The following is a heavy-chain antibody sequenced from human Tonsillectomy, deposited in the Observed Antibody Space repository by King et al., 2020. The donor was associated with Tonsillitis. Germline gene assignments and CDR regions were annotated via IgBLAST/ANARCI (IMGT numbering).Heavy chain of an antibody. CDR1: GGSISSYY. Sequence: VQLQESGPGLVKPSETLSLTCTVSGGSISSYYWSWIRQPPGKGLEWMGGIYSSGSTNSNPSPKSRLTISVETSKNQFSLKLSSVTAADTAVYYCARNGGYSYALDYWGQGTLVTVSS. CDR3: ARNGGYSYALDY. D-gene: IGHD5-18*01. CDR2: IYSSGST. J-gene: IGHJ4*02. V-gene: IGHV4-59*01.